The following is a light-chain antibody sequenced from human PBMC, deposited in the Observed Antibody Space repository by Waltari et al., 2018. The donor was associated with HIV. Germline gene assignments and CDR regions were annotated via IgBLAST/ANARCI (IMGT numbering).Light chain of an antibody. CDR3: LQTYSFPFT. J-gene: IGKJ2*01. CDR2: TAS. Sequence: DIQMTQSPSSLSASIGDRVTITCRASQGINTYLSWYQQKPGKAPRLLIHTASSLHAGFPSRFSGSRSGTNFTLTISSLQPEDFATYYCLQTYSFPFTFGHGATVDIK. V-gene: IGKV1-39*01. CDR1: QGINTY.